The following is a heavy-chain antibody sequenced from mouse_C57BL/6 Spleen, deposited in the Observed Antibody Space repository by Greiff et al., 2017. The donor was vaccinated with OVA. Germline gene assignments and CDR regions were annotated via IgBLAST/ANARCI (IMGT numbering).Heavy chain of an antibody. CDR3: AREKGQLRLRDFDD. V-gene: IGHV1-55*01. CDR2: IYPGSGST. D-gene: IGHD3-2*02. J-gene: IGHJ2*01. CDR1: GYTFTSYW. Sequence: VQLKQPGAELVKPGASVKMSCKASGYTFTSYWITWVKQRPGQGLEWIGDIYPGSGSTNYNEKFKSKATLTVDTSSSTAYMQLSSLTSEDSAVYYCAREKGQLRLRDFDDWGQGTTLTVSS.